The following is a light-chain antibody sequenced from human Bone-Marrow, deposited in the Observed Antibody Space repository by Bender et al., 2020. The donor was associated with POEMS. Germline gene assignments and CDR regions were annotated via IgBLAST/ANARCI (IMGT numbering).Light chain of an antibody. Sequence: QSVLTQPPSVSGAPGQRVTISCTGSSSNTGSGYDINWYQHLPGTAPKLLIYGYNNRPSGVPDRFSGSKSGTSASLAITGLQAEDEADYYCQTWGTGLRVFGGGTKLTVL. V-gene: IGLV1-40*01. J-gene: IGLJ3*02. CDR1: SSNTGSGYD. CDR2: GYN. CDR3: QTWGTGLRV.